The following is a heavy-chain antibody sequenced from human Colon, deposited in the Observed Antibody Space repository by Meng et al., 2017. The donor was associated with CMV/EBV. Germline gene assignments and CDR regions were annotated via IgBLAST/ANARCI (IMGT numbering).Heavy chain of an antibody. CDR3: ATIDGYMGPSDS. D-gene: IGHD5-24*01. V-gene: IGHV4-39*07. J-gene: IGHJ5*02. CDR1: GGSISRSSHF. Sequence: SETLSLTCTVSGGSISRSSHFWGWLRQPPGKGLEWIGSIYYGGSTYYNPSLKSRVTISKDTSRNQFSLKLRSVIAADTAIYYCATIDGYMGPSDSWGQGTLVTVSS. CDR2: IYYGGST.